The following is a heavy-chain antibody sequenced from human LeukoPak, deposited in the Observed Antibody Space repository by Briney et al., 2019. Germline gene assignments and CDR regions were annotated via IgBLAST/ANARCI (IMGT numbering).Heavy chain of an antibody. D-gene: IGHD3-9*01. CDR3: ARCRGGILTGYAHPGMDV. CDR2: ISSSSSYI. Sequence: GGSLRLSCAASGFTFSSYSMTWVRQAPGKGLEWVSSISSSSSYIYYADSVKGRFTISRDNAKNSLYLQMNSLRAEDTAVYYCARCRGGILTGYAHPGMDVWGQGTTVTVSS. CDR1: GFTFSSYS. J-gene: IGHJ6*02. V-gene: IGHV3-21*01.